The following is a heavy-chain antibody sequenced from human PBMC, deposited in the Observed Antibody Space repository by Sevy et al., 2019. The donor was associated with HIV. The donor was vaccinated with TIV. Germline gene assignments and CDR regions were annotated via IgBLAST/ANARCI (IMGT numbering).Heavy chain of an antibody. J-gene: IGHJ6*02. CDR1: GFTFDDYT. CDR3: AKSGIAAAGTSDYYYYGMDV. V-gene: IGHV3-43*01. Sequence: GGSLRLSCAASGFTFDDYTMHWVRQAPGKGLEWVSLISWDGGSTYYADSVMGRFTISRDNSKNSLYLQMNSLRTEDTALYYCAKSGIAAAGTSDYYYYGMDVWGQGTTVTVSS. D-gene: IGHD6-13*01. CDR2: ISWDGGST.